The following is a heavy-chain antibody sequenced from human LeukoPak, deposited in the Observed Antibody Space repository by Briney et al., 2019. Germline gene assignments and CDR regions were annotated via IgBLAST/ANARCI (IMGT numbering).Heavy chain of an antibody. CDR1: GGSISSSSYY. CDR3: ARHGLSSSWVHLFDY. Sequence: PSETLSLTCTVSGGSISSSSYYWGWIRQPPGKGLEWIGSIYYSGSTYYNPSLKSRATISVDTSKNQFSLKLSSVTAADTAVYYCARHGLSSSWVHLFDYWGQGTLVTVSS. J-gene: IGHJ4*02. D-gene: IGHD6-13*01. V-gene: IGHV4-39*01. CDR2: IYYSGST.